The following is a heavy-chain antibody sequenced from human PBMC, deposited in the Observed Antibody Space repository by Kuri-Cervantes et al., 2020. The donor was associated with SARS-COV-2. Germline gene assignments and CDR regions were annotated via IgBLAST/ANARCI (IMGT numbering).Heavy chain of an antibody. D-gene: IGHD2-15*01. CDR3: ASLAGLEAEFQDY. CDR2: INPSGGST. Sequence: ASVKVSCKASGYTFTSYYMHWVRQALGQGLEWMGIINPSGGSTSYAQKFQGRVTITADESTSTAYMELSSLRSEDTAVYYCASLAGLEAEFQDYWGQGTLVTVSS. CDR1: GYTFTSYY. J-gene: IGHJ4*02. V-gene: IGHV1-46*01.